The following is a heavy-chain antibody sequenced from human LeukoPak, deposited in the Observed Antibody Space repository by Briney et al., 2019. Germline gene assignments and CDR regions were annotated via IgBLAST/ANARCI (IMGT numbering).Heavy chain of an antibody. CDR2: IYYSGST. J-gene: IGHJ1*01. CDR1: GGSISSYY. Sequence: SETLSLTCTVSGGSISSYYWSWIRQPPGKGLEWIGYIYYSGSTNYNPSLKGRVTISVDTSKNQFSLKLSSVTAADTAVYYCARSGYCSGGSCYPEYFQHWGQGTLVTVSS. D-gene: IGHD2-15*01. CDR3: ARSGYCSGGSCYPEYFQH. V-gene: IGHV4-59*01.